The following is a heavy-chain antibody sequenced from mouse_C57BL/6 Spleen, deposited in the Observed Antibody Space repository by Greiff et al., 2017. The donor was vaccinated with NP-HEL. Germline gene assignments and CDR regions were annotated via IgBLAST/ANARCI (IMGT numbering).Heavy chain of an antibody. D-gene: IGHD1-1*01. CDR1: GYSFTGYF. J-gene: IGHJ3*01. CDR3: ARSTDYGSSWAWFAY. CDR2: INPYNGDT. V-gene: IGHV1-20*01. Sequence: EVQLQQSGPELVKPGDSVKISCKASGYSFTGYFMNWVMQSHGKSLEWIGRINPYNGDTFYNQKFKGKATLTVDKSSSTAHMGLRSLTSEDSAVYYCARSTDYGSSWAWFAYWGQGTLVTVSA.